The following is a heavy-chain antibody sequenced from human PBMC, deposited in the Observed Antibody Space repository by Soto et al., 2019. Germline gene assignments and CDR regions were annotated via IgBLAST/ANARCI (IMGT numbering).Heavy chain of an antibody. CDR3: ARDNGYSYGYTLDH. CDR1: GGSISSYY. D-gene: IGHD5-18*01. V-gene: IGHV4-59*01. CDR2: IYYSGST. Sequence: SETLSLTCIVSGGSISSYYWSWIRQPPGKGLEWIGYIYYSGSTNYNPSLKSRVTISVDTSKNQFSLKLSSVTAADTAVYYCARDNGYSYGYTLDHWGQGTLVTVSS. J-gene: IGHJ4*02.